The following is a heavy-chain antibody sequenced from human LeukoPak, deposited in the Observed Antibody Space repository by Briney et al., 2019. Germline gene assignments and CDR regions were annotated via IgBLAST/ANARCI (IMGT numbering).Heavy chain of an antibody. CDR1: GGSISSSSYY. V-gene: IGHV4-39*07. Sequence: SETLSLTCTVSGGSISSSSYYWGWIRQPPGKGLEWIGSIYYSGSTNYNPSLRSRVTISVDTSKNPFSLKLSSVTAADTAVYYCAREWESVAGPYYYYYMDVWGKGTTVTVSS. CDR3: AREWESVAGPYYYYYMDV. D-gene: IGHD6-19*01. J-gene: IGHJ6*03. CDR2: IYYSGST.